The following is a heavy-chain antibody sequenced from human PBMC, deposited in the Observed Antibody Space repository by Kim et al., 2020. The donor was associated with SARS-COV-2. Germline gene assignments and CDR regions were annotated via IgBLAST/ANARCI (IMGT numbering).Heavy chain of an antibody. Sequence: SETLSLTRSVYGASFRNYYSSWFRQPPGKGLEWIGEIHPSGSTSYNPSLQSRVTISIDSSKDDLSLKLTSVTVADTAVYFCVWGQVRAKAAYWGQGGLVT. V-gene: IGHV4-34*01. D-gene: IGHD1-26*01. J-gene: IGHJ4*02. CDR1: GASFRNYY. CDR3: VWGQVRAKAAY. CDR2: IHPSGST.